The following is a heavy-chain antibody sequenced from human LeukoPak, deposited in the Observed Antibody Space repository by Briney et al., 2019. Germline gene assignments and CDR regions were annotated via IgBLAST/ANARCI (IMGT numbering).Heavy chain of an antibody. V-gene: IGHV4-59*08. J-gene: IGHJ5*02. Sequence: SETLSLTCTVSGGSISSYYWSWIRQPPGKGLEWLGYIYYSGSTNYNPSLKSRVTISVDTSKNQFSLKLSSVTAADTAVYYCARIRGSGTSRFDPWGQGTLVTVSS. D-gene: IGHD3-10*01. CDR3: ARIRGSGTSRFDP. CDR1: GGSISSYY. CDR2: IYYSGST.